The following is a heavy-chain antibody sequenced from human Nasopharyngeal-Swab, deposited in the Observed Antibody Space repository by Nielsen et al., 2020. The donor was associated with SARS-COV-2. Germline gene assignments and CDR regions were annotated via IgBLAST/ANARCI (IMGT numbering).Heavy chain of an antibody. Sequence: RQAPGKGLEWIGSIYYMGSTYYNPSLKSRVTISVDTSKNQFSLKLSSVTAADTAVYYCARERGRGGIWNYYYYYMDVWGKGTTVTVSS. V-gene: IGHV4-39*07. J-gene: IGHJ6*03. D-gene: IGHD3-10*01. CDR3: ARERGRGGIWNYYYYYMDV. CDR2: IYYMGST.